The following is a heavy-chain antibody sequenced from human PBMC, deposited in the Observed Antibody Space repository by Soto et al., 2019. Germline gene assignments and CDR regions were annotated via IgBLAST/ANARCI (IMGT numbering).Heavy chain of an antibody. D-gene: IGHD3-10*01. CDR3: ARGLYGSGSVWVV. J-gene: IGHJ6*04. CDR2: ISSSSSYI. V-gene: IGHV3-21*01. Sequence: GGSLRLSCAASGFTFSSYSMNWVLQAPGKGLEWVSSISSSSSYIYYADSVKGRFTISRDNAKNSLYLQMNSLRAEDTAVYYCARGLYGSGSVWVVWGKGTTVTVSS. CDR1: GFTFSSYS.